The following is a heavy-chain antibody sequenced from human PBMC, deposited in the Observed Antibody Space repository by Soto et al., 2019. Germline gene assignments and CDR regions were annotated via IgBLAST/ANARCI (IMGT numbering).Heavy chain of an antibody. CDR1: GFTFSSYA. V-gene: IGHV3-30-3*01. J-gene: IGHJ6*02. CDR2: ISYDGSNK. D-gene: IGHD2-2*01. Sequence: HPGGSLRLSCAASGFTFSSYAMHWVRQAPGKGLEWVAVISYDGSNKYYAGSVKGRFTISRDNSKNTLYLQMNSLRAEDTAVYYCANGIVVVPAAMHYYGMDVWGQGTTVTVSS. CDR3: ANGIVVVPAAMHYYGMDV.